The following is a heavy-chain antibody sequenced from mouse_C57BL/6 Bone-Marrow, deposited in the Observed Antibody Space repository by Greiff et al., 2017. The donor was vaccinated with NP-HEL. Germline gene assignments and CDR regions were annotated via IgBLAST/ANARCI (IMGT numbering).Heavy chain of an antibody. J-gene: IGHJ3*01. Sequence: EVQRVESGGDLVKPGGSLKLSCAASGFTFSSYGMSWVRQTPDKRLEWVAPISSGGSYTYYLGSVKGRFTISRDNAKNTLYLQMSSLKSEDTAMYYCARGCYGAWFAYWGQGTLVTVSA. V-gene: IGHV5-6*01. CDR2: ISSGGSYT. CDR3: ARGCYGAWFAY. D-gene: IGHD1-1*01. CDR1: GFTFSSYG.